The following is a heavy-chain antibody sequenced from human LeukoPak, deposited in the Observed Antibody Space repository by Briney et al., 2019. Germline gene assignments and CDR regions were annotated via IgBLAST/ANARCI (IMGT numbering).Heavy chain of an antibody. D-gene: IGHD6-19*01. J-gene: IGHJ2*01. CDR1: GFTFSSYS. CDR2: FSGRGGST. Sequence: PGGSLRLSCAASGFTFSSYSMNWVRQAPGEGLEWVSGFSGRGGSTYYADSVRGRFTISRDNSKNTLYLQMNSLRAEDTAVYYCAKRIIPGIAVGQYFDLWGRGTLVTVSS. CDR3: AKRIIPGIAVGQYFDL. V-gene: IGHV3-23*01.